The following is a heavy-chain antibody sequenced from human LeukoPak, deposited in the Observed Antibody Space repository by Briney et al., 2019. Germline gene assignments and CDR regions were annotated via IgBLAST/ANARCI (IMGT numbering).Heavy chain of an antibody. CDR1: GFNFANHA. CDR2: ISGGGDIT. V-gene: IGHV3-23*01. D-gene: IGHD2-21*02. Sequence: GGSLRLSCAASGFNFANHAMSWVRQTPGKGLEWVSAISGGGDITYYADSVTGRFTISRDNSKDTLFLQMHGLRPGDTAVYYCVREDAPATANYWGQGTLVTISS. J-gene: IGHJ4*02. CDR3: VREDAPATANY.